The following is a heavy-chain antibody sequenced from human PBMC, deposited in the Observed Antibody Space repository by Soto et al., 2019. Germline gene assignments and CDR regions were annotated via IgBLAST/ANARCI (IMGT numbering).Heavy chain of an antibody. V-gene: IGHV3-23*01. CDR3: AKDYYDFWSGYYSDYFDY. D-gene: IGHD3-3*01. CDR1: GFTFSSYA. Sequence: GGSLRLSCAASGFTFSSYAMSWVRQAPGKGLEWVSAISGSGGSTYYADSVKGRFTISRDNSKNTLYLQMNSLRAEDTAVYYCAKDYYDFWSGYYSDYFDYWGQGTLVTVSS. J-gene: IGHJ4*02. CDR2: ISGSGGST.